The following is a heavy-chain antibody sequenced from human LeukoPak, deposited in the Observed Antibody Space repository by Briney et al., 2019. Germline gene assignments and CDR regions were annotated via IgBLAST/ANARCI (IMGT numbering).Heavy chain of an antibody. CDR2: LRNKADRSTA. V-gene: IGHV3-72*01. CDR3: ARIGYSDPNFDY. J-gene: IGHJ4*02. CDR1: GLTLSDHY. D-gene: IGHD5-18*01. Sequence: GGSLRLSCAASGLTLSDHYMDWVRQAPGKGLEWVGRLRNKADRSTAEYAASVKGRFTISRDDSKNSLYLQMNNLKTEDTAVYYCARIGYSDPNFDYWGQGTLVTVSS.